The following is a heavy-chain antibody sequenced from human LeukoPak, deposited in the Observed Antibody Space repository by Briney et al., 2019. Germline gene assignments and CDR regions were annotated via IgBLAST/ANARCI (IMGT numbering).Heavy chain of an antibody. CDR3: ARNLYDEDAFDI. V-gene: IGHV4-59*01. CDR1: GGSISSYY. CDR2: IYYSGST. Sequence: SETLSLTCTVSGGSISSYYWSWIRQPPGKGLEWIGNIYYSGSTNYNPSLKSRVTISVDTSKNQFSLKLSSVTAADTAVYYCARNLYDEDAFDIWGQGTMVTVSS. J-gene: IGHJ3*02. D-gene: IGHD3-22*01.